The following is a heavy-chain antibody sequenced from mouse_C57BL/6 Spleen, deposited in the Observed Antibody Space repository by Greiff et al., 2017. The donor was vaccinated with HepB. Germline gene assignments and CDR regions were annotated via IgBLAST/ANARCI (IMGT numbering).Heavy chain of an antibody. Sequence: EVQLQQSGAELVRPGASVKLSCTASGFNINDDYMHWVKQRPEHGLEWIGWIDPENGDTEYAPNFQGKDTITADTSSNTAYLQFSSLTSEDTAVYYCTAYYYASFAYWGQGTLVTVSA. V-gene: IGHV14-4*01. CDR3: TAYYYASFAY. D-gene: IGHD1-1*01. CDR1: GFNINDDY. J-gene: IGHJ3*01. CDR2: IDPENGDT.